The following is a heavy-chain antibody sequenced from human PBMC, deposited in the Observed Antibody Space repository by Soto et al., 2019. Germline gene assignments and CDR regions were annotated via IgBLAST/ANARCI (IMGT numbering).Heavy chain of an antibody. Sequence: QIQLVQSEGEVRQPGASVKVSCKTSGYTFINYGVTWVRQRPGQGLEWMGWLNTYNANTKYAQKLQGRVTMTADPSASTAYVELRSLRSDDMAVYFCARAQTPTESDFWGQGTLVIVSS. V-gene: IGHV1-18*03. CDR1: GYTFINYG. CDR2: LNTYNANT. D-gene: IGHD2-15*01. J-gene: IGHJ4*02. CDR3: ARAQTPTESDF.